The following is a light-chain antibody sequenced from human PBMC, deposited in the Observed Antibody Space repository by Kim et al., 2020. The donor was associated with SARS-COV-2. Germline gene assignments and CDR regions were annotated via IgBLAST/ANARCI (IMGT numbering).Light chain of an antibody. CDR1: NSDVGGHTY. J-gene: IGLJ2*01. CDR3: SSYSSSNTQI. CDR2: DVR. Sequence: QSALTQPASVSGSPGQSITISCTGTNSDVGGHTYVSWYQQHPGKAPKLMIYDVRTRPSGVSDRFSGSKSGNTASLTISRLQADDEADYYCSSYSSSNTQIFGGGTKVTVL. V-gene: IGLV2-14*03.